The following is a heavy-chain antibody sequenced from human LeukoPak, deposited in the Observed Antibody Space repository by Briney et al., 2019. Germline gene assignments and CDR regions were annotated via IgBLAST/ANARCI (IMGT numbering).Heavy chain of an antibody. D-gene: IGHD4-23*01. V-gene: IGHV4-34*01. J-gene: IGHJ6*03. Sequence: SETLSHTCAVYGGCLSGYYWSWIRQPPWKGLEWIGEINHSGSTNYNPSLNRRVPISVDTSKNQLSMKLSSVTAADPAVYYCARYYGGRNYDYYYYSDGWGKGTTVTVSS. CDR2: INHSGST. CDR3: ARYYGGRNYDYYYYSDG. CDR1: GGCLSGYY.